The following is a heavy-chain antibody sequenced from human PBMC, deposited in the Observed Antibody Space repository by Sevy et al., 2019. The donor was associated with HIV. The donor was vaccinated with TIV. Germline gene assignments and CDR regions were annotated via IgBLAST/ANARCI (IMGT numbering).Heavy chain of an antibody. CDR1: GGTFSSYA. CDR2: IIPIFGTA. D-gene: IGHD3-10*01. Sequence: ASVKVSCKASGGTFSSYAISWVRQAPGQGLEWMGGIIPIFGTANYAQKFQGRVTITADKSTSTAYMELSSLRSEDTAVYYCASGRYYYGSGSSKCPSYYYYMDVWGKGTTVTASS. V-gene: IGHV1-69*06. CDR3: ASGRYYYGSGSSKCPSYYYYMDV. J-gene: IGHJ6*03.